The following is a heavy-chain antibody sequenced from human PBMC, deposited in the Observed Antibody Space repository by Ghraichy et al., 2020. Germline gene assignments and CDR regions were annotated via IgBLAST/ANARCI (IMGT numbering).Heavy chain of an antibody. J-gene: IGHJ6*02. CDR1: GYDFTAYW. CDR3: AVSPRILAVRSLYTLGV. CDR2: IWPFDSDT. D-gene: IGHD3-10*01. Sequence: GESLNISCKASGYDFTAYWIGWVRQMPGKGLECVGIIWPFDSDTKYSPSSQGRVTISADKSITTAYLQWNSLEASDTAMYYCAVSPRILAVRSLYTLGVWGQGTTVTVSS. V-gene: IGHV5-51*01.